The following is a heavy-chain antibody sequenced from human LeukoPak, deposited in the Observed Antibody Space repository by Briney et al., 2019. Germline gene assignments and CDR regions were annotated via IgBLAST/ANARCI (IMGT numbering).Heavy chain of an antibody. J-gene: IGHJ4*02. D-gene: IGHD5-12*01. CDR1: GYTFTSYG. Sequence: ASVKVSCKASGYTFTSYGISWVRQAPGQGPEWMGWISAYNGNTNYAQKLQGRVTMTTDTSTSTAYMELRSLRSDDTAVYYCARTHSGYDYWYFDYWGQGTLVTVSS. CDR2: ISAYNGNT. V-gene: IGHV1-18*01. CDR3: ARTHSGYDYWYFDY.